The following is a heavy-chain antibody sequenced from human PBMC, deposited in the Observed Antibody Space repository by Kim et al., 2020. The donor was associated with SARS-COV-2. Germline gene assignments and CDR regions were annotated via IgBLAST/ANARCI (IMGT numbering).Heavy chain of an antibody. CDR3: AKETYYYDSSGYCLLGY. D-gene: IGHD3-22*01. J-gene: IGHJ4*02. CDR2: IYSGGSST. CDR1: GFTFSSYA. V-gene: IGHV3-23*03. Sequence: GGSLRLSCAASGFTFSSYAMSWVRQAPGKGLEWVSVIYSGGSSTYYADSVKGRFTISRDNSKNTLYLQMNSLRAEDTAVYYCAKETYYYDSSGYCLLGYWGQGTLVTVSS.